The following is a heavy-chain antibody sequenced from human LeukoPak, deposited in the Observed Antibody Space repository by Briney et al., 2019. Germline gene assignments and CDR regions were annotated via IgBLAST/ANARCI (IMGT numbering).Heavy chain of an antibody. V-gene: IGHV4-4*07. J-gene: IGHJ4*02. CDR3: ARLYCRGGNCYSYFDS. Sequence: PSETLSLTCTVSGDSMNDYYWYWLRQPAGKGLECIGRIYSNGATNYNASLKSRITMSVDTSKNQFSLTLNSVTAADSAVFYCARLYCRGGNCYSYFDSWGRGTLATVSS. D-gene: IGHD2-15*01. CDR1: GDSMNDYY. CDR2: IYSNGAT.